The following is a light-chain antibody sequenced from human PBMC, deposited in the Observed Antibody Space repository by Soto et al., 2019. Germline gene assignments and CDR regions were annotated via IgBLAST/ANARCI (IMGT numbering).Light chain of an antibody. V-gene: IGKV1-5*03. CDR3: QHYNGYWT. CDR2: EAS. J-gene: IGKJ1*01. Sequence: DIQMTQSPSTLSASVGDRVTITCRASQSIRDSLAWYQQKPGKAPKLLIYEASSLKSGVPSRFSGSRSGTEYTLTISSLQPDDFATYYCQHYNGYWTFGQGTKVEIK. CDR1: QSIRDS.